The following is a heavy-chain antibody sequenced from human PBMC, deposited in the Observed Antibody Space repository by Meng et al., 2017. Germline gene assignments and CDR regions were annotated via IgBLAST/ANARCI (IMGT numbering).Heavy chain of an antibody. CDR1: GGSFICYD. V-gene: IGHV4-34*01. J-gene: IGHJ4*02. Sequence: VVFKAWGAGLFHHSVALFLSFAVYGGSFICYDWSWIRQPPGEGVVWIGEINHSGSTNYNPSLKSRVTISVDTYKNQFSLKLSSVTVTDTAVYYCARRGIAGRPFYYWGQGTLVTVSS. CDR3: ARRGIAGRPFYY. CDR2: INHSGST. D-gene: IGHD6-6*01.